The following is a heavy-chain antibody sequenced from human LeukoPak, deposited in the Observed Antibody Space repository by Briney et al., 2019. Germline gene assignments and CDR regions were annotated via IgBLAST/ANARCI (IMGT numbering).Heavy chain of an antibody. J-gene: IGHJ4*02. CDR3: GASLMTHVDY. CDR1: GFTFSSCG. CDR2: ISYDGSNK. Sequence: GRSLRLSCAASGFTFSSCGMHWVRQAPGKGLEWVAVISYDGSNKYYADSVKGRFTISRDNSKNTLYLQMNSLRAEDTAVYYCGASLMTHVDYWGQGTLVTVSS. V-gene: IGHV3-30*03. D-gene: IGHD6-6*01.